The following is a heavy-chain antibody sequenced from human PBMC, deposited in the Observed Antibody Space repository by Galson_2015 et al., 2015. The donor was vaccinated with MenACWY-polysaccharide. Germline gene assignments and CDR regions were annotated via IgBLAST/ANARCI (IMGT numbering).Heavy chain of an antibody. CDR2: TYYRYKWYR. D-gene: IGHD6-13*01. CDR3: ARTCPPYSRTWYECFDY. CDR1: GDGVSSHSAA. Sequence: CAISGDGVSSHSAAWNWIRQSPSRGLEWLGRTYYRYKWYRDYPVSVKSRITINPDTSKNQFSLQLNSVTPDDTALYYCARTCPPYSRTWYECFDYWDQGTLVTVSS. J-gene: IGHJ4*02. V-gene: IGHV6-1*01.